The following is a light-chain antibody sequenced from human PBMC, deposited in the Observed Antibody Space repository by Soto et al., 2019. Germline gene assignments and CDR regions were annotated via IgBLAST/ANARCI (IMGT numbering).Light chain of an antibody. J-gene: IGKJ4*01. CDR1: QGVLHSSNSKNY. CDR3: QLYIRWPHT. CDR2: WAS. V-gene: IGKV4-1*01. Sequence: VVTPAPDSLAVCVDEKATSTSKSSQGVLHSSNSKNYIAWYQQKPGQPPNLLIYWASTRESGVPDRFSGSGSGTDFTLTICSLQAEDVAVYYSQLYIRWPHTFGGGTKVDI.